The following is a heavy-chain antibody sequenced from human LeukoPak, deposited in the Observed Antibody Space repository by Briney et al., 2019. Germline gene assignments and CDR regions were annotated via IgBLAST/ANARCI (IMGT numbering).Heavy chain of an antibody. Sequence: ATVKVSCKASGYKFSDYYMHWVKQAPGKGPEWMGRVNPKSGETYCASKFHGRLTITVDLSTNTAFMELNRLTSDDTALYYCATPSGSYFGYYYLHYWGRGTQVTVSS. V-gene: IGHV1-69-2*01. J-gene: IGHJ4*02. CDR2: VNPKSGET. D-gene: IGHD3-22*01. CDR3: ATPSGSYFGYYYLHY. CDR1: GYKFSDYY.